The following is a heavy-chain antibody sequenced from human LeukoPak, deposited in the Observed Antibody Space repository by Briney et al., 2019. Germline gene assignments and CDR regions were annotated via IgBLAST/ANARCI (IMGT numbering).Heavy chain of an antibody. V-gene: IGHV1-69*13. D-gene: IGHD3-22*01. J-gene: IGHJ3*02. CDR2: IIPIFGTA. CDR1: GGTFSSYA. CDR3: ARDLDYDSSGYLDAFDI. Sequence: SVKVSCKASGGTFSSYAISWVRQAPGQGLEWMGGIIPIFGTANYAQKFQGRVTITADESTSTAYMELRSLRSDDTAVYYCARDLDYDSSGYLDAFDIWGQGTMVTVSS.